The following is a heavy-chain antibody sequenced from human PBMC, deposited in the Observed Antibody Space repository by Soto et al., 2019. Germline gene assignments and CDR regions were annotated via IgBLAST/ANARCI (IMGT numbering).Heavy chain of an antibody. V-gene: IGHV1-3*01. J-gene: IGHJ4*02. CDR1: GYTFTNYA. CDR2: INAGNGNT. Sequence: GASVKVSCKASGYTFTNYAMQWVRQAPGQRLEWMGWINAGNGNTKYSQNFQGRVTITRDTSASTAYMELSSLTSEDTAVYYCARGIWTMTRGAYYFDNWGQGTLVTVS. CDR3: ARGIWTMTRGAYYFDN. D-gene: IGHD3-10*01.